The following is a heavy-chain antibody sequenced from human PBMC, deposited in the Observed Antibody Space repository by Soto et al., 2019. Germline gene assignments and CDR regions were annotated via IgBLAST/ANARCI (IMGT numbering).Heavy chain of an antibody. D-gene: IGHD2-15*01. J-gene: IGHJ6*02. CDR2: IYWDDDK. V-gene: IGHV2-5*02. CDR3: AYLPCSGGSCYWFSYSGMDV. CDR1: GFSLSTSGVG. Sequence: QITLKESGPTLVKPTQTLTLTCTFSGFSLSTSGVGVAWIRQPPGKALEWLALIYWDDDKRYRPSLETRLTITKDTSKNQVVLTMTNVDSVDTAPYYCAYLPCSGGSCYWFSYSGMDVWGQGTTVIVSS.